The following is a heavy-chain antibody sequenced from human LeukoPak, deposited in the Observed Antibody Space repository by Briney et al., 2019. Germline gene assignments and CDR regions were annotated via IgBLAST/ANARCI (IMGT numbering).Heavy chain of an antibody. Sequence: SETLSLTCTVSGGSISPYYWSWIRQTPEKGLEWIGYINYDGSTKYNPSLKSRVTISLDASKSQFSLKLSSVTAADTAVYYCARGGQWLVHRWFDPWGQGTLVTVSS. J-gene: IGHJ5*02. D-gene: IGHD6-19*01. V-gene: IGHV4-59*01. CDR2: INYDGST. CDR3: ARGGQWLVHRWFDP. CDR1: GGSISPYY.